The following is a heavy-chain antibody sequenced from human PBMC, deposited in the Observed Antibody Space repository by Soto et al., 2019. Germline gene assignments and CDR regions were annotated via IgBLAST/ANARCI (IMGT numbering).Heavy chain of an antibody. V-gene: IGHV4-34*01. J-gene: IGHJ5*02. D-gene: IGHD2-21*01. CDR1: GGSFSGYY. Sequence: QVQLQQWGAGLLKPSETLSLTCAVYGGSFSGYYWSWIRQPPGKGLEGIGEINHSGSTNYNPSLTSRVTISVDTSKNQFSLKRSAVTAADTAVYYCARNGRTVVVIAIPSNWFDPWGQGTLVTVSS. CDR3: ARNGRTVVVIAIPSNWFDP. CDR2: INHSGST.